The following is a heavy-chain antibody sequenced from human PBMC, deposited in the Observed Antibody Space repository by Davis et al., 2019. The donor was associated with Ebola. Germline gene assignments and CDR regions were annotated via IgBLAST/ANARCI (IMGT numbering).Heavy chain of an antibody. J-gene: IGHJ4*02. CDR1: GGSFSGYY. Sequence: MPSETLSLTFAVYGGSFSGYYWSWIRQPPGKGLEWIGEINHSGSTNYNPSLKSRVTISVDTSKKQFSLKLSSVTAADTAVYYCARRSNSPFDYWGQGTLVTVSS. D-gene: IGHD6-6*01. CDR3: ARRSNSPFDY. V-gene: IGHV4-34*01. CDR2: INHSGST.